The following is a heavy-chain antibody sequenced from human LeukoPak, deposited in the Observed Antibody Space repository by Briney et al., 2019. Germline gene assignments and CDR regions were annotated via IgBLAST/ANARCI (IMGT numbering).Heavy chain of an antibody. J-gene: IGHJ5*02. CDR3: IRDFRSADL. V-gene: IGHV3-74*01. CDR2: IYVVGRTT. Sequence: GGSLRLSCVASGFTFSNYWMHWVRQPPGKGLVWVSRIYVVGRTTNYADSVKGRFTISRDNAKNTVYLEMNSLSAEDTAICYCIRDFRSADLWGQGTLVTVTS. CDR1: GFTFSNYW.